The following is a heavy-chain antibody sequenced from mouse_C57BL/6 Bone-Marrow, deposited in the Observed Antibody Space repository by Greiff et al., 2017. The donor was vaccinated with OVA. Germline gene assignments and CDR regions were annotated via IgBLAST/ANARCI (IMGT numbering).Heavy chain of an antibody. Sequence: DVKLVESGGGLVQPGGSLKLSCAASGFTFSDYYMYWVRQTPEKRLEWVAYISNGGGSTYYPDTVKGRFTISRDNAKNTLYLQMSRLKSEDTAVYYCARLPYDGYAMDYWGQGTSVTVSS. J-gene: IGHJ4*01. CDR2: ISNGGGST. D-gene: IGHD2-3*01. V-gene: IGHV5-12*01. CDR3: ARLPYDGYAMDY. CDR1: GFTFSDYY.